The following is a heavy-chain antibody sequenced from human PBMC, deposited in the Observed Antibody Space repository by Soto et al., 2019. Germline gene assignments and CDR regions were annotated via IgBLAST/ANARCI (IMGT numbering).Heavy chain of an antibody. D-gene: IGHD1-7*01. V-gene: IGHV4-31*03. CDR3: ARSYWNYALSAFDY. CDR1: GGSISSGGYY. Sequence: QVQLQESRPGLVKPSQTLSLTCTVSGGSISSGGYYWILIRQHPGKGLEWIGYIYYSGSTYYNPSLKSRVTISVDTSKNQFSLKLSSVTAADTAVYYCARSYWNYALSAFDYWGQGTLVTVSS. CDR2: IYYSGST. J-gene: IGHJ4*02.